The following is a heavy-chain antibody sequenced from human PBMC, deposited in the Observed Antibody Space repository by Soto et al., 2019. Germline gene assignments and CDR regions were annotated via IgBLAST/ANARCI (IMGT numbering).Heavy chain of an antibody. D-gene: IGHD1-7*01. J-gene: IGHJ4*02. V-gene: IGHV2-5*02. CDR2: LYWDEDK. CDR3: AHSARYNWDYPFDY. Sequence: TLSLTCTASGGSISSSSYYWGWIRQPPGKALEWLALLYWDEDKLFSPSLKSRLSITKDTSKNQVVLAMTNMDPVDTATYYCAHSARYNWDYPFDYWGQGALVTVSS. CDR1: GGSISSSSYY.